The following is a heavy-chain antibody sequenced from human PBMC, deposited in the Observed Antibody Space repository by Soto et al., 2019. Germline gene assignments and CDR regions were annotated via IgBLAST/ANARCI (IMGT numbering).Heavy chain of an antibody. J-gene: IGHJ5*02. D-gene: IGHD6-13*01. Sequence: QEQLVQSGAEVKEPGASVKVSCKASGYTFINYYIHWVRQAPGQGLEWMAIINPMGGSTNYAQEFQGRVTLTSDTSTSTVYMELSSLRFEDTALFYGARDLAAGDLWGQGTLVTVSS. CDR1: GYTFINYY. CDR3: ARDLAAGDL. CDR2: INPMGGST. V-gene: IGHV1-46*01.